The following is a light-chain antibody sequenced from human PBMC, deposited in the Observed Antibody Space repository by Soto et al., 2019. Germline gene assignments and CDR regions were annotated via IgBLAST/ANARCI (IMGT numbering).Light chain of an antibody. J-gene: IGKJ1*01. CDR1: QSISNY. CDR3: QKYNSAPWT. V-gene: IGKV1-27*01. CDR2: AAS. Sequence: DIQMTQSPSSLSASVGDRATITCRASQSISNYLAWYQQKPGKVPKLLIYAASTLQSGVPSRFSSSGSGTDFTRTISSLQPEDVATYYCQKYNSAPWTFGQGTKVEIK.